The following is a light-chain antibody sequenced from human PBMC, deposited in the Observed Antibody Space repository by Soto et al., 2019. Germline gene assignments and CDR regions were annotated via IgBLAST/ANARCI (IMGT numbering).Light chain of an antibody. CDR1: QSVSSTF. CDR3: QQYGSSPWT. Sequence: EIVLTQSPATLSLSPGEVATLSCRASQSVSSTFLAWYQHKPGRPPRLLIYGASSRATDIPDRFSGGGSGTDFTLTIIRLEPEDFAVYYCQQYGSSPWTFGQGTKVEIK. CDR2: GAS. J-gene: IGKJ1*01. V-gene: IGKV3-20*01.